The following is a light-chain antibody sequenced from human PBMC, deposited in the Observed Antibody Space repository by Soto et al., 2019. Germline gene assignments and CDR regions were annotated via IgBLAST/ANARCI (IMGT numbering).Light chain of an antibody. V-gene: IGKV3-20*01. CDR2: GAS. Sequence: EVVLTQSPDTVSLSPGERATLSCMASQNFGSSYLAWYQQKRGQAPRFLIYGASNRATGIPERFSGSGSGTDFTLTISSLEPEDFAVYYCQQYGTSPITFGQGTRLEI. CDR3: QQYGTSPIT. CDR1: QNFGSSY. J-gene: IGKJ5*01.